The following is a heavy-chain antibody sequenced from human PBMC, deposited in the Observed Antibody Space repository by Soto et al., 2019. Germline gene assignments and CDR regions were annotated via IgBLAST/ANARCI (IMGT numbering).Heavy chain of an antibody. J-gene: IGHJ4*02. D-gene: IGHD2-21*02. CDR3: ATTPCGGGYCYFDF. V-gene: IGHV3-30-3*01. CDR2: ISYDGSNK. CDR1: GFSFSSYP. Sequence: QVQLVESGGGVDQPGRSLRLSCAASGFSFSSYPIHWVRQAPGKGLEWVAFISYDGSNKYYSDSVKGRFTISRDNSKNTLYLQMNSLRDDDTAVYYCATTPCGGGYCYFDFWGQGTLVTVSS.